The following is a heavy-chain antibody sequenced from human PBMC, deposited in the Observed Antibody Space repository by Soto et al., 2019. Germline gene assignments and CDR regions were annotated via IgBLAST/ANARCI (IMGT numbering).Heavy chain of an antibody. CDR3: ARELDYGDYEGVAFDI. D-gene: IGHD4-17*01. CDR2: IWYDGSNK. V-gene: IGHV3-33*01. CDR1: GFTFSSYG. Sequence: GGSLRLSCAASGFTFSSYGMHWVRQAPGKGLEWVAVIWYDGSNKYYADSVKGRFTISRDNSKNTLYLQMNSLRAEDTAVYYCARELDYGDYEGVAFDIWGQGTMVTVSS. J-gene: IGHJ3*02.